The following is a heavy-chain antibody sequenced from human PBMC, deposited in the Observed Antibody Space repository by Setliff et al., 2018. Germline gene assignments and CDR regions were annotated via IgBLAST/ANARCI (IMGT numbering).Heavy chain of an antibody. CDR3: ASGYPSNLDY. CDR1: GFTFSNYA. J-gene: IGHJ4*02. Sequence: GGSLRLSCVASGFTFSNYAMAWVRQAPGKGLEWVSAISGSGDSTYYADSVKGRFTISRDNSKNTLYLQLNSLRAEDTAIYYCASGYPSNLDYWGQGTLVTVSS. V-gene: IGHV3-23*01. D-gene: IGHD3-22*01. CDR2: ISGSGDST.